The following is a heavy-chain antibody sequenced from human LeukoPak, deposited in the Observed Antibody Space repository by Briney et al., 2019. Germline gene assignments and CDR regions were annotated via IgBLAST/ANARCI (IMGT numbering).Heavy chain of an antibody. V-gene: IGHV4-61*02. J-gene: IGHJ4*02. CDR2: IYTSGST. CDR3: ARDLSDIAVAGILDY. D-gene: IGHD6-19*01. CDR1: CRSISSGSYY. Sequence: SDTLSLTCTVSCRSISSGSYYWSWIRQPAGKGLEWIGRIYTSGSTNYNPSLKSRVTISVDTSKNQFSLKLSSVTAADTAVYYCARDLSDIAVAGILDYWGQGTLVTVSS.